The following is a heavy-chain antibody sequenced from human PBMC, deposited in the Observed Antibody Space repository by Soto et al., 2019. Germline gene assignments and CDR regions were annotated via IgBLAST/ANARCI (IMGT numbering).Heavy chain of an antibody. CDR2: TYYRSKWYN. CDR3: ARDRGSSWYEADPFGWFDP. D-gene: IGHD6-13*01. J-gene: IGHJ5*02. V-gene: IGHV6-1*01. CDR1: GDSVSSNSAA. Sequence: SQTLSLTCAISGDSVSSNSAAWNWIRHSPSRGLEWLGRTYYRSKWYNDYAVSVKSRITINPDTSKNQFSLQLNSVTPEDTAVYYCARDRGSSWYEADPFGWFDPWGQGTLVTVS.